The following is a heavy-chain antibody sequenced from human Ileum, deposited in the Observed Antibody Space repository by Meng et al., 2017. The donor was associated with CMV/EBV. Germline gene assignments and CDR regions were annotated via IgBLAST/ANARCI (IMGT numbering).Heavy chain of an antibody. V-gene: IGHV3-21*01. CDR1: SYS. CDR3: ASGATYCSSTSCYDVYYFDY. D-gene: IGHD2-2*01. J-gene: IGHJ4*02. CDR2: ISSSSSYI. Sequence: SYSMNWVRQAPGKGLEWVSSISSSSSYIYYADSVKGRFTISRDNAKNSLYLQMNSLRAEDTAVYYCASGATYCSSTSCYDVYYFDYWGQGTLVTVSS.